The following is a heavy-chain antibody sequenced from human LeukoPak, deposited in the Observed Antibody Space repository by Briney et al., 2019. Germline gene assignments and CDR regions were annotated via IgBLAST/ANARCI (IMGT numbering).Heavy chain of an antibody. V-gene: IGHV4-59*01. D-gene: IGHD3-3*01. CDR2: VYYSGTT. CDR3: AREVVLLSTFGVAPRGTWVDP. Sequence: SETLSLTCTVPGGSINSDFWTWIRQPPGKGLEWIGNVYYSGTTNYNPSLKSRVSISVDTSKSQFFLKLTSVTAADTAVYYCAREVVLLSTFGVAPRGTWVDPWGQGTLVTVSS. J-gene: IGHJ5*02. CDR1: GGSINSDF.